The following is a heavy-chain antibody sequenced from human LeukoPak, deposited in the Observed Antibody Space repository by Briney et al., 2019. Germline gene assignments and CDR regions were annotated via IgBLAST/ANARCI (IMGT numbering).Heavy chain of an antibody. Sequence: QPGGSLRLSCAASGFTFTTYAMSWVRQAPGQGLEWVSVVSGSGDSTYYADSVKGRFTISRDISKNTLYLQMKSLRAGDTAVYYCAKDKTYDDFWSGHDAFDIWGQGTMVTVSS. V-gene: IGHV3-23*01. CDR3: AKDKTYDDFWSGHDAFDI. CDR2: VSGSGDST. D-gene: IGHD3-3*01. CDR1: GFTFTTYA. J-gene: IGHJ3*02.